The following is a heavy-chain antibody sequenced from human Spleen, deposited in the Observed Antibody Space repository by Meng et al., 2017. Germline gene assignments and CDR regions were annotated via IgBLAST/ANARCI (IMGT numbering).Heavy chain of an antibody. CDR1: GFTFSSYA. D-gene: IGHD6-25*01. CDR2: ISYDGSNK. V-gene: IGHV3-30*04. Sequence: GESLKISCAASGFTFSSYAMHWVRQAPGKGLEWVAVISYDGSNKYYADSVKGRFTISRDNSKNTLYLQMNSLRAEDTAVYYGARSGLAYFDDWGQGTLVTVSS. CDR3: ARSGLAYFDD. J-gene: IGHJ4*02.